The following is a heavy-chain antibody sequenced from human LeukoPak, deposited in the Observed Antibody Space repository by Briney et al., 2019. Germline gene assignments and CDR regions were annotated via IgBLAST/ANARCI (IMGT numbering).Heavy chain of an antibody. CDR1: GGSFSGYY. J-gene: IGHJ5*02. V-gene: IGHV4-34*01. CDR3: ARAPKGYVGWFDP. Sequence: SETLSLTCAVYGGSFSGYYWSWIRQPPGKGLEWIGEINHSGSTNYNPSLKSRVTISVDTSKNQFSLKLSSVTAADTAVYYCARAPKGYVGWFDPWGQGTLVTVSS. D-gene: IGHD1-1*01. CDR2: INHSGST.